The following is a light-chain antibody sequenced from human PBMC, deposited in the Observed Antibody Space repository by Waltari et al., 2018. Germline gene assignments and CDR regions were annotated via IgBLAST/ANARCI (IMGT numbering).Light chain of an antibody. J-gene: IGKJ1*01. CDR1: QSLLHSNGYNY. V-gene: IGKV2-28*01. CDR3: MQALQTPWT. Sequence: DIVMTQSPLSLPVSPGEPASISCRSSQSLLHSNGYNYLDWYLQKPGQSPQLLIFLGSNRASGVPDRLSGGGSGTDFTLKISRVEAEDVGVYYCMQALQTPWTFGQGTKVEIK. CDR2: LGS.